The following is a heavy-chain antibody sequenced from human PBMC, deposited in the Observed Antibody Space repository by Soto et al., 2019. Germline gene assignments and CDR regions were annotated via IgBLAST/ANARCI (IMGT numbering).Heavy chain of an antibody. Sequence: QVQLVQSGAEEKKPGASVKVSCKASGYTFTSYAMHWVRQAPGQRLEWMGWINAGNGNTKYSQKFQGRVTITRDTSASTAYMELSSLRSEDTAVYYCARVTPIAGVPYEHWGQGTLVTVSS. J-gene: IGHJ1*01. V-gene: IGHV1-3*05. D-gene: IGHD3-10*01. CDR3: ARVTPIAGVPYEH. CDR2: INAGNGNT. CDR1: GYTFTSYA.